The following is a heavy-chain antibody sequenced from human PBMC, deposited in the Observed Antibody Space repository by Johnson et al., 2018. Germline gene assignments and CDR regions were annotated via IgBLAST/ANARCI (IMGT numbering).Heavy chain of an antibody. Sequence: QVQLVESGPGLVKPSETLSLTCTVSGGSISSYYWSWIRQPPGKGLEWIGYIYYSGSTNYNPSLKSRVTISVDTSKNQFSLKLSSVTAADPAVYYCARYPGTAFDIWGQGTMVTVSS. V-gene: IGHV4-59*01. CDR3: ARYPGTAFDI. J-gene: IGHJ3*02. CDR2: IYYSGST. CDR1: GGSISSYY. D-gene: IGHD3-10*01.